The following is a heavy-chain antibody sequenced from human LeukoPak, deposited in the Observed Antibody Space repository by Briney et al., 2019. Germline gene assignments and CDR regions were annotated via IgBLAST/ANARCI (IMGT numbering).Heavy chain of an antibody. CDR2: IYHSGST. D-gene: IGHD5-12*01. CDR3: ARARGYSGYGPQLPFDP. V-gene: IGHV4-30-2*01. J-gene: IGHJ5*02. Sequence: SETLSLTCAVSGGSISSGGYSWSWIRQPPGKGLEWIGYIYHSGSTYYNPSLKSRVTISVDRSKNQFSLRLSSVTAADTAVYYCARARGYSGYGPQLPFDPWGQGTLVTVSS. CDR1: GGSISSGGYS.